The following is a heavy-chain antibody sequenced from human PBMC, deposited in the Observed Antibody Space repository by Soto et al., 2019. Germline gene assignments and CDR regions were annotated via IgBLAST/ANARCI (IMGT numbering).Heavy chain of an antibody. D-gene: IGHD3-10*01. CDR1: GFTFKTYY. CDR2: ISSSGDST. Sequence: HPGGSLRLSCAASGFTFKTYYMHWVRQAPGNGPEFVSAISSSGDSTYYADSVKGRFTISRDNSKNTMYLQMGSLRVEDMAFYYCARGIYFGSARYYFDYWGQGALVTVSS. J-gene: IGHJ4*02. V-gene: IGHV3-64*02. CDR3: ARGIYFGSARYYFDY.